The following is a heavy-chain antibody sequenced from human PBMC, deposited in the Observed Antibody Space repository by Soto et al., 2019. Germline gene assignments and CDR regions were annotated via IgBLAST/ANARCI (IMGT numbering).Heavy chain of an antibody. CDR3: ATRITVFGLLIPPFDP. Sequence: SETLSLTCSVSGGSISSYYWNWIRQPPGKGLEWIGEINHTGGNHYNPSLKSRVTMSVDTSKNQFSLRLSSVTAADTAIYYCATRITVFGLLIPPFDPWGQGTQVTVSS. CDR2: INHTGGN. D-gene: IGHD3-3*01. V-gene: IGHV4-34*01. J-gene: IGHJ5*02. CDR1: GGSISSYY.